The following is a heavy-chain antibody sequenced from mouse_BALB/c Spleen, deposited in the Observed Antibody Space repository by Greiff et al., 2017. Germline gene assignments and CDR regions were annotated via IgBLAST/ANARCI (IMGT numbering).Heavy chain of an antibody. Sequence: EVQLVESGAELVRPGALVKLSCKASGFNIKDYYMHWVKQRPEQGLEWIGWIDPENGNTIYDPKFQGKASITADTSSNTAYLQLSSLTSEDTAVYYCARSKGYYGSSYEVAYWGQGTLVTVSA. CDR1: GFNIKDYY. CDR2: IDPENGNT. D-gene: IGHD1-1*01. CDR3: ARSKGYYGSSYEVAY. V-gene: IGHV14-1*02. J-gene: IGHJ3*01.